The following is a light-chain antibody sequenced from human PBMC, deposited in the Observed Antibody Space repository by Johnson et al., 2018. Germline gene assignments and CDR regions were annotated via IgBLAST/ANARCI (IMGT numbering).Light chain of an antibody. V-gene: IGLV1-51*02. CDR1: SSNIGNNY. CDR2: ENN. J-gene: IGLJ1*01. CDR3: GTWDSSLSAGNV. Sequence: QSVLTQPPSVSAAPGQKVTISCSGSSSNIGNNYVSWYQQLPGTARKLLIYENNKRPSGIPDRFSGSKSGTSATLVITGLQTGDEADFYCGTWDSSLSAGNVFGTGTKVTVL.